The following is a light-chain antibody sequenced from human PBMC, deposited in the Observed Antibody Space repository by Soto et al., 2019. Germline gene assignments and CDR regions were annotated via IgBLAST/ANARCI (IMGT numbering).Light chain of an antibody. CDR1: QSVSSSQ. CDR3: RQYATSPHT. J-gene: IGKJ2*01. V-gene: IGKV3-20*01. CDR2: GAS. Sequence: EIVLTQSPVTLSLSPGESATLSCRASQSVSSSQVAWYQQKPGQAPRLLIYGASSRATGIPDRFSCVGSETDFTLTINRLEPEDFAVYYCRQYATSPHTFGQGTKLEIK.